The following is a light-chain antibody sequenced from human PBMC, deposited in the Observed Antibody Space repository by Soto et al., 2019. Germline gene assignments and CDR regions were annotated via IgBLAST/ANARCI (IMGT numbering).Light chain of an antibody. Sequence: DIPMTQSPSTLSASVRDRVTIACRASQSVTGWLAWYQQKPGKAPKLLIYRASTLESGVPSRFSGSGSGTEFTLTISSLQPDDFATYYCQQYHTFPLTFGGGTKVDIK. CDR2: RAS. CDR3: QQYHTFPLT. J-gene: IGKJ4*01. CDR1: QSVTGW. V-gene: IGKV1-5*03.